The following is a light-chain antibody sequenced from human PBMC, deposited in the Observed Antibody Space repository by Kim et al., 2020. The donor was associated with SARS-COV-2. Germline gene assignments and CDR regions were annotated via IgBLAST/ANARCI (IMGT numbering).Light chain of an antibody. J-gene: IGLJ3*02. V-gene: IGLV3-19*01. Sequence: SSELTQDPAVSVALGQTVRITCQGDSPRSYYASWYQQKPGQAPVLVIYGKNNRPSGIPDRFSGSSSGNTASLTITGAQAEDEADYYCNSRDSSGNHRWVFGGGTQLTVL. CDR1: SPRSYY. CDR2: GKN. CDR3: NSRDSSGNHRWV.